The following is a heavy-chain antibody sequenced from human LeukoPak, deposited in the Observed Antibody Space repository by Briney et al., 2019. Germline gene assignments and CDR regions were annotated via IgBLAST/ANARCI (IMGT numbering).Heavy chain of an antibody. D-gene: IGHD2-8*01. V-gene: IGHV3-48*03. CDR3: ASSRLSNRLHY. J-gene: IGHJ4*02. CDR1: GFTFSSYE. CDR2: IGHSGRTI. Sequence: PGGSLRLSCIGSGFTFSSYEMNWVRQAPGKGLEWVVYIGHSGRTIYYADSVRGRFTISRDNAKNSLYLQMDSLRAEDTAVYYCASSRLSNRLHYWGQGTLASVSS.